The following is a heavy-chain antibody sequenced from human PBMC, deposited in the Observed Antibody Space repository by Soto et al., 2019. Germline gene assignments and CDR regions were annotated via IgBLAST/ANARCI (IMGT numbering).Heavy chain of an antibody. Sequence: SETLSLTCTVSGGSISSGDYYWSWIRQPPGKGLEWIGYIYYSGSTYYNPSLKSRVTISVDTSKNQFSLKLSSVTAADTAVYYCARAGITIFGVVPTRFASWGQGSLVTVSS. CDR3: ARAGITIFGVVPTRFAS. CDR1: GGSISSGDYY. D-gene: IGHD3-3*01. V-gene: IGHV4-30-4*01. J-gene: IGHJ5*01. CDR2: IYYSGST.